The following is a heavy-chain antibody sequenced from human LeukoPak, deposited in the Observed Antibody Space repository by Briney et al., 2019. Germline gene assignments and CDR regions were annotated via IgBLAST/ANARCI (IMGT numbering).Heavy chain of an antibody. CDR1: GYTFTGYY. D-gene: IGHD2-2*01. CDR3: ARVPIVVVPVGRNYFDY. CDR2: INPNSGGT. Sequence: ASVKVSCKASGYTFTGYYMHWVRQAPGQGLEWMGWINPNSGGTNYAQKFQGRVTVTRDTSISTAYMELSRLRSDDTAVYYCARVPIVVVPVGRNYFDYWGQGTLVTVSS. J-gene: IGHJ4*02. V-gene: IGHV1-2*02.